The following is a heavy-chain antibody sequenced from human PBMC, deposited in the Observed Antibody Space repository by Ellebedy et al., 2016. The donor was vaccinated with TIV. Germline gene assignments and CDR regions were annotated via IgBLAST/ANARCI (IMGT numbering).Heavy chain of an antibody. CDR1: GGSFSRYY. V-gene: IGHV4-59*08. Sequence: MPSETLSLTCTVSGGSFSRYYWSWIRQDPGKGLEWIGYIYYSGRTNYNPSLKSRVNISVYTSKNQFSLKLSSVTAADTAVYYCARHYDILTGYPSYYFDYWGQGTLITVSS. D-gene: IGHD3-9*01. CDR2: IYYSGRT. CDR3: ARHYDILTGYPSYYFDY. J-gene: IGHJ4*02.